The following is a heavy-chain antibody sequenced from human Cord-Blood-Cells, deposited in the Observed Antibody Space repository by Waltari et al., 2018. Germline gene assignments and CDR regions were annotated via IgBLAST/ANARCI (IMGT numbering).Heavy chain of an antibody. CDR2: FDPEDGET. D-gene: IGHD2-15*01. CDR1: GYTLTELP. V-gene: IGHV1-24*01. Sequence: QIQLVQSGAEVKKPGASVKVSCKVSGYTLTELPMPLLRQAPGKGLEWMGGFDPEDGETIYAQKFQGRVTMTEDTSTDTAYMELSSLRSEDTAVYYCSWGEGLLYFQHWGQGTLVTVSS. J-gene: IGHJ1*01. CDR3: SWGEGLLYFQH.